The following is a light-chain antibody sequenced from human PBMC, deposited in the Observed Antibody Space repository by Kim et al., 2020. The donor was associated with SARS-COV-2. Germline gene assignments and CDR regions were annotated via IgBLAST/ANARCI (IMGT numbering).Light chain of an antibody. J-gene: IGLJ3*02. CDR3: GTWDSSLSAGV. CDR2: NNN. Sequence: QSVLTQPPSVSAAPGQKVTISCSGSSSNIGSNNVVWYQQLPGAAPKLLIYNNNKRPSGIPDRFSGSKSGTSATLAISGLQTGDEADYYCGTWDSSLSAGVFGGGTQLTVL. CDR1: SSNIGSNN. V-gene: IGLV1-51*01.